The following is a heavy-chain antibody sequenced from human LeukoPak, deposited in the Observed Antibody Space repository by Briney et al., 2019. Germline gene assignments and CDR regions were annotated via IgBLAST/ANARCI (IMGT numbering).Heavy chain of an antibody. CDR2: IKQDGSEK. V-gene: IGHV3-7*01. J-gene: IGHJ4*02. Sequence: GGSLRLSCAASGFTFSSYWMSWVRQAPGKGLEWVANIKQDGSEKYYVDSVEGRFTISRDNAKNSLYLQMDSLRAEDTAVYYCARLAYCGGDCYLAAFDYWGQGTLVTVSS. CDR3: ARLAYCGGDCYLAAFDY. CDR1: GFTFSSYW. D-gene: IGHD2-21*02.